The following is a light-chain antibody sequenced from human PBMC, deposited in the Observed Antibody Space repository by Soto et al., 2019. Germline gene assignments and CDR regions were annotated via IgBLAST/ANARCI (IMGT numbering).Light chain of an antibody. CDR2: DNT. V-gene: IGLV1-40*01. CDR3: QSYDNSLSGVV. J-gene: IGLJ2*01. CDR1: SSNIGAGYD. Sequence: QSVLTQPPSVSGAPGQRVTISCTGSSSNIGAGYDVHWYQQLPGTAPKLLIFDNTNRPSGVPDRFSGSKSGTSASLAITGLQAEDEADYYYQSYDNSLSGVVFGGGTKLTVL.